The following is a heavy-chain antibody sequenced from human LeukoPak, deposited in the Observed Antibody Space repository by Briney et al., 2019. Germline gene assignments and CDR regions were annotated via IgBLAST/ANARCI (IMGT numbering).Heavy chain of an antibody. J-gene: IGHJ5*02. Sequence: GGSLRLSCVASGFTLDDYALHWVRQAPGKGLEWISLISGDGDNTYYADSVKGRFTISRDNSKNSLYLQMSSLRAEDTTLYYCAKGVRSGTYYNCFDPWGQGTLVTVSS. CDR3: AKGVRSGTYYNCFDP. D-gene: IGHD1-26*01. CDR2: ISGDGDNT. V-gene: IGHV3-43*02. CDR1: GFTLDDYA.